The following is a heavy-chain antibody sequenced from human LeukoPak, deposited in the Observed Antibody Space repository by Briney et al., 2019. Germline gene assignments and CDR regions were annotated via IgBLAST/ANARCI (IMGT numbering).Heavy chain of an antibody. CDR2: IDWDDDN. V-gene: IGHV2-70*01. D-gene: IGHD4-17*01. CDR1: GFSLITSGMC. Sequence: QTLPLTCTFSGFSLITSGMCVSWIRQPPGKALEWLALIDWDDDNNYSTSLKTRVTISKYTFKNQVVLTMTNMDPVDTGTYYCARISAYGDYYFDYWGQGTLVTVSS. CDR3: ARISAYGDYYFDY. J-gene: IGHJ4*02.